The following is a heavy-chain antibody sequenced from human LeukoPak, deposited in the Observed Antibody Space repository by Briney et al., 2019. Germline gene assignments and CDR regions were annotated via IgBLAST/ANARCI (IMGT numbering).Heavy chain of an antibody. J-gene: IGHJ6*03. CDR3: ARARSRVWFGELLDYYYYMDV. CDR1: GYTFTSYY. CDR2: INPSGGST. Sequence: ASVKVSCKASGYTFTSYYMHWVRQAPGQGLEWMGIINPSGGSTSYAQKFQGRVTMTRDMSTSTVYMELSSLRSEDTAVYYCARARSRVWFGELLDYYYYMDVWGKGTTVTISS. D-gene: IGHD3-10*01. V-gene: IGHV1-46*01.